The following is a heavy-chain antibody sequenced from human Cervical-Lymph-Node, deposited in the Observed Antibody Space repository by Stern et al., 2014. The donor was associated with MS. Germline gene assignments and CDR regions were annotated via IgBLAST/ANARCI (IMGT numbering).Heavy chain of an antibody. CDR2: IYSGGST. CDR1: GFAVSDNY. Sequence: EDQLVESGGGLIQPGGSLRLSCAASGFAVSDNYVSWVRQAPGKALEWVCVIYSGGSTYYGDFAKGRFIVSKDNSKNTEDLQMNSLRAEDTAVYYCARVKYDFWSNRYHGTDVWGQGTTVTVSS. J-gene: IGHJ6*02. V-gene: IGHV3-53*01. CDR3: ARVKYDFWSNRYHGTDV. D-gene: IGHD3-3*01.